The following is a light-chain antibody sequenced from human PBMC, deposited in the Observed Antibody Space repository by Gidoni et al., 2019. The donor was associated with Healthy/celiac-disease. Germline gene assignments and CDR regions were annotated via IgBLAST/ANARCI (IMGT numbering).Light chain of an antibody. CDR2: DVS. CDR3: CSYAGSV. V-gene: IGLV2-11*01. CDR1: SSDVGGYNY. Sequence: QSALTPPRSVSGSPGQSVTISCTGTSSDVGGYNYVSWYPQHPGKAPKLMIYDVSKRPSGVPDRFSGSKSGNTASLTISGLQAEDEADYYCCSYAGSVFGGGTKLTVL. J-gene: IGLJ2*01.